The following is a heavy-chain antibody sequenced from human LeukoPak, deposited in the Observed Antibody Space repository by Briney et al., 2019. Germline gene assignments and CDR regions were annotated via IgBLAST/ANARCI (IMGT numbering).Heavy chain of an antibody. Sequence: PSETLSLTCTVSVGSISSSSYYWGSVRKPPGKGLEWIGSIYYSGSTYYNPSRKSRVTISVDTSKNQFSLKLSSVTAADTAVYCCVRHEVGATPFGYWGQGTLVTVSS. CDR2: IYYSGST. V-gene: IGHV4-39*01. CDR1: VGSISSSSYY. J-gene: IGHJ4*02. CDR3: VRHEVGATPFGY. D-gene: IGHD1-26*01.